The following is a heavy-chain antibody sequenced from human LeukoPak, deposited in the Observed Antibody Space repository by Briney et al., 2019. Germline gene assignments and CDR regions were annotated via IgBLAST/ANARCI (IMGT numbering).Heavy chain of an antibody. Sequence: ASVKVSCKASGYTFTSYGISWVRQAPGQGLEWIGWISAYNGNTNYAQKLQGRVTMTTDTSTSTAYMELRSLRSDDTAVYYCARDVGYDSTTKPFDYWGQGTLVTVSS. D-gene: IGHD3-22*01. CDR2: ISAYNGNT. V-gene: IGHV1-18*01. CDR1: GYTFTSYG. CDR3: ARDVGYDSTTKPFDY. J-gene: IGHJ4*02.